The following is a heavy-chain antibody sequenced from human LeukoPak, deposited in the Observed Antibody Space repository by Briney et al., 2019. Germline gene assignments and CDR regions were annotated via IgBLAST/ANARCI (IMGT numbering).Heavy chain of an antibody. CDR2: IYHSGST. J-gene: IGHJ5*02. Sequence: SETLSLTCTVSGYSISSGYYWGWIRQPPGKGLEWIGSIYHSGSTYYNPSLKSRVTISVDTSKNQFSLKLSSVTAADTAVYYCARGGSDSSGYTPWGQGTLVTVSS. CDR1: GYSISSGYY. D-gene: IGHD3-22*01. CDR3: ARGGSDSSGYTP. V-gene: IGHV4-38-2*02.